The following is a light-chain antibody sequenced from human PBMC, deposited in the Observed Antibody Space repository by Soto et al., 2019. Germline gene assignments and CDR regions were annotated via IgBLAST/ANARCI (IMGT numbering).Light chain of an antibody. J-gene: IGKJ1*01. CDR2: GAS. Sequence: EIVLTQSPGTLSLSPGERATLSCRASQSVSSSYLAWYQQKPGQAPRLLIYGASSRATGIPDRFSGSGSGTDFTLTISSLEPEDFAVYYCQQRTSWPPWTFGQGTKVDIK. CDR3: QQRTSWPPWT. V-gene: IGKV3D-20*02. CDR1: QSVSSSY.